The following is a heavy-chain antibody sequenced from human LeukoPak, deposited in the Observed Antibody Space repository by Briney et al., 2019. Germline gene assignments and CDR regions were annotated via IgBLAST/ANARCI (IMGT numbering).Heavy chain of an antibody. CDR1: GYSFTTHG. V-gene: IGHV1-18*01. Sequence: ASVKVSCKASGYSFTTHGITWVRQAPGQGLEWMGWISANKGNTNCAQKFQDRVTMTTDTSTSTAYMELRSLRSDDTAVYYCARGFQSLEYWGQGSLVNVSS. J-gene: IGHJ4*02. CDR3: ARGFQSLEY. CDR2: ISANKGNT.